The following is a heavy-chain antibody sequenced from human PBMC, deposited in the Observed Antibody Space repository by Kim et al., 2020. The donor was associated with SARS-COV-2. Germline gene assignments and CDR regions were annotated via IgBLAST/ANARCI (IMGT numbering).Heavy chain of an antibody. Sequence: GGSLRLSCAASGFTFSSYSMNWVRQAPGKGLEWVSSISSSSSYIYYADSVKGRFTISRDNAKNSLYLQMNSLRAEDTAVYYCAIIVVVPAADNWFDPWGQGTLVTVSS. CDR2: ISSSSSYI. J-gene: IGHJ5*02. CDR3: AIIVVVPAADNWFDP. CDR1: GFTFSSYS. V-gene: IGHV3-21*01. D-gene: IGHD2-2*01.